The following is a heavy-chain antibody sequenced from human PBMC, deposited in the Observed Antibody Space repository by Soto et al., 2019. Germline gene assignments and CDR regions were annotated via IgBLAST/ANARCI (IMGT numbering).Heavy chain of an antibody. J-gene: IGHJ4*02. D-gene: IGHD2-15*01. CDR1: GFTFTSSA. Sequence: ASVKVSCKASGFTFTSSAVQWVRQARGQRLEWIGWIVVGSGNTNYAQKFQERVTITRDMSTSTAYMELSSLRSEDTAVDYCAADPSDGGNPDYWGQGTLVTVSS. CDR2: IVVGSGNT. V-gene: IGHV1-58*01. CDR3: AADPSDGGNPDY.